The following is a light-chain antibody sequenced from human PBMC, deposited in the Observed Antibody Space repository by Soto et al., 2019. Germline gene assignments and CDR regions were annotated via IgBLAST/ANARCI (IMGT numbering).Light chain of an antibody. CDR3: QQSYSTPDT. V-gene: IGKV1-39*01. CDR2: AAS. Sequence: DIQMPQPPSSLSSSVGDRVTITCRARQSSGSYLNWYQQKPGKAPQLMIYAASSLQSGFPSRCSGSGSGTDFTLTISSLQPEDFATYDCQQSYSTPDTFGQGTKLEIK. CDR1: QSSGSY. J-gene: IGKJ2*01.